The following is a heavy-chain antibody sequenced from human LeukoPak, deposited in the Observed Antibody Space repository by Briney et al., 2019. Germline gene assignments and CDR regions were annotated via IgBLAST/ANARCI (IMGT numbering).Heavy chain of an antibody. CDR2: IKSKTDGETA. Sequence: GGSLRLSCAASGFTFSNAWMAWVRQVPGKGLEWLGRIKSKTDGETADYAAPVRGRFFISRDDRKDTLYVEINSLKTEDTGIYYCTIVLRPYRGSGYRSWFDPWGRGTLVTVSS. CDR3: TIVLRPYRGSGYRSWFDP. CDR1: GFTFSNAW. D-gene: IGHD3-22*01. J-gene: IGHJ5*02. V-gene: IGHV3-15*01.